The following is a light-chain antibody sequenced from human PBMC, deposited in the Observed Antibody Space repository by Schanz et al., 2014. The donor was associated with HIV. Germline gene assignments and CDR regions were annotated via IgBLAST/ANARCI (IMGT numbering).Light chain of an antibody. CDR3: QQYGSPPWT. Sequence: EIVLTQSPDTLSLSPGERATLSCRASESISASYLAWYQQKPGQSPRLVIFGTSNRATGIPDRFSGSDSGTDFTLTISRVEPEDYAVYYCQQYGSPPWTFGQGTKVEV. J-gene: IGKJ1*01. V-gene: IGKV3-20*01. CDR1: ESISASY. CDR2: GTS.